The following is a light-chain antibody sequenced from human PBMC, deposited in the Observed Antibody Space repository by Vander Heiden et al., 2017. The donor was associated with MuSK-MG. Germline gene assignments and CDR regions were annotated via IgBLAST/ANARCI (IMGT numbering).Light chain of an antibody. V-gene: IGLV2-8*01. Sequence: QSALTQPPSASGSPGQSVTISCTGTSSDVGGYNYVSWYQQHPGKAPQLLIYEVTERPPGVPDRFSGSRPGNTASLTVSGLQSEDEADYYCSSYAGSTSYVFGTGTKVTVL. CDR1: SSDVGGYNY. CDR3: SSYAGSTSYV. J-gene: IGLJ1*01. CDR2: EVT.